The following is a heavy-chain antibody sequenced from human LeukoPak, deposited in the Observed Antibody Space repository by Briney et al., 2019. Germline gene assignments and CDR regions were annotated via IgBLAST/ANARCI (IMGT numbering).Heavy chain of an antibody. V-gene: IGHV3-49*03. D-gene: IGHD3-9*01. Sequence: GGSLRLSCAASGFTFGDYAIGWFRQAPGKGLEWVGFVRSKAYGGATEHAASVKGRFTISRDDYKSIAYLQMNSLKTEDTAVYYCTRALRDYDILTGYYYFDYWGQGTLVTVSS. J-gene: IGHJ4*02. CDR3: TRALRDYDILTGYYYFDY. CDR2: VRSKAYGGAT. CDR1: GFTFGDYA.